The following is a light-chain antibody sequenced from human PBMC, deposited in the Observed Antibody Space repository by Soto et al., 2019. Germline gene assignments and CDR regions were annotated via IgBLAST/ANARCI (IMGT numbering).Light chain of an antibody. J-gene: IGKJ5*01. CDR3: QQLNSYPIT. CDR1: QGISSY. CDR2: AAS. V-gene: IGKV1-9*01. Sequence: IQLTQSPSSLSASVGDRVTITCRASQGISSYLAWYQQRAGKAPKLLIYAASTLQSGVPSRFSGSGSGTDLTLTISSLQPEDFATYYCQQLNSYPITFGQGTDWRL.